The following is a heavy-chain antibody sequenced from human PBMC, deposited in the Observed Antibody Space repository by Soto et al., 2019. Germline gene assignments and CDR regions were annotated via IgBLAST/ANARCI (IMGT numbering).Heavy chain of an antibody. V-gene: IGHV1-18*01. D-gene: IGHD3-3*01. J-gene: IGHJ4*02. CDR1: GYTFTSYG. CDR3: ARASYYDFWSGFLGAEIVDY. CDR2: ISAYNGNT. Sequence: ASVKVSCKASGYTFTSYGNSWVRQAPGPGLEWMGWISAYNGNTNYAQKLQGRVTMNTHTSTSTAYMELRSLSSDDTAVYYCARASYYDFWSGFLGAEIVDYWGQ.